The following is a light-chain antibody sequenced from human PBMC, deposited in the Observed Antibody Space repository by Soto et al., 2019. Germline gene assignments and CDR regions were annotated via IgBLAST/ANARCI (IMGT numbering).Light chain of an antibody. J-gene: IGKJ5*01. CDR3: QQYSRAPIT. CDR2: TAS. CDR1: QSVSSN. V-gene: IGKV3-20*01. Sequence: EIVLTQSPGTLSLSPGERATLSCRASQSVSSNLAWYQQKPGQAPRLLIYTASRRATGIPDRFSGSGSGTDFTLTISRLEPEDSAVYYRQQYSRAPITFGQGTRLEIK.